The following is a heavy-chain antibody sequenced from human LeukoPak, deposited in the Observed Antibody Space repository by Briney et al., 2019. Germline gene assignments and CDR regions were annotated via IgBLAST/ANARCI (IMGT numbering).Heavy chain of an antibody. CDR3: ARGYDILTGYYPLGLGD. CDR2: IYYSGST. Sequence: PSETLFLTCTVSGGSISSYYWSWIRQPPGKGLEWIGYIYYSGSTNYNPSLKSRVTISVDTSKNQFSLKLSSVTAADTAVYYRARGYDILTGYYPLGLGDWGQGTLVTVSS. J-gene: IGHJ4*02. CDR1: GGSISSYY. V-gene: IGHV4-59*01. D-gene: IGHD3-9*01.